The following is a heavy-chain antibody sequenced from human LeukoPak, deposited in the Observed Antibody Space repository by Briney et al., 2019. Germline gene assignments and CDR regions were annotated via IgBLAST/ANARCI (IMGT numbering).Heavy chain of an antibody. Sequence: PSETLSLTCAVYGGSFSGYYWTWIRQPPGKGLEWIGYIYYSGSTYYNPSLKSRVTISVDTSKNQFSLKLSSVTAADTAVYYCARDQVAGFDYWGQGTLVTVSS. CDR2: IYYSGST. CDR1: GGSFSGYY. D-gene: IGHD6-19*01. CDR3: ARDQVAGFDY. J-gene: IGHJ4*02. V-gene: IGHV4-30-4*08.